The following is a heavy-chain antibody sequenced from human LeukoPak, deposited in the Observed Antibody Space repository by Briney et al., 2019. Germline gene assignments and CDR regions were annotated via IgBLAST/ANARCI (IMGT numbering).Heavy chain of an antibody. CDR2: IKQDGSEK. Sequence: PGGSLRLSCAASGFTFSSYWMSWVRQAPGKGLEWVANIKQDGSEKYYVDSVKGRFTISRDNAKNSLYLQMNSLRAEDTAVYYFARSLGRLQSPVFDYWGQGTLVTVSS. CDR1: GFTFSSYW. V-gene: IGHV3-7*01. CDR3: ARSLGRLQSPVFDY. D-gene: IGHD5-24*01. J-gene: IGHJ4*02.